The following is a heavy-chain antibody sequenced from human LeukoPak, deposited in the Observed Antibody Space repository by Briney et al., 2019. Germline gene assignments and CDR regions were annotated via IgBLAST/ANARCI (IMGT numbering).Heavy chain of an antibody. CDR3: TTNITDYYDFWSGYYVLLHQ. Sequence: PGGSLRLSCAASGLTFSSFAMSWVRRAPGKGPEWVSAISYSGGATYYADSVKGRFTISRANSDNTLYLQINSLKTEDTAVYYCTTNITDYYDFWSGYYVLLHQWGQGTLVTVSS. D-gene: IGHD3-3*01. CDR2: ISYSGGAT. J-gene: IGHJ4*02. V-gene: IGHV3-23*01. CDR1: GLTFSSFA.